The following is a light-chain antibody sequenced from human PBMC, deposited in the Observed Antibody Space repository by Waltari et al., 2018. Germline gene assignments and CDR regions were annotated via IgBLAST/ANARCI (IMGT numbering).Light chain of an antibody. CDR3: QQRSNWPLT. CDR1: QSVSSY. CDR2: DAS. V-gene: IGKV3-11*01. J-gene: IGKJ4*01. Sequence: EIVLTQSPATLSLSPGERATLSYRASQSVSSYLAWYQQKPGQAPRLLIYDASNRATGIPARFSGSGSGTDFTVTISSLEPEDFAVYYCQQRSNWPLTFGGGTKVEIK.